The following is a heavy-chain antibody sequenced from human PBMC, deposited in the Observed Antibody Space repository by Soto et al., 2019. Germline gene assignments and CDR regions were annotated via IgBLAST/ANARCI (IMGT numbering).Heavy chain of an antibody. CDR1: GFTFSSYG. CDR3: AREPVPYYYYGMDV. V-gene: IGHV3-33*01. CDR2: IWYDGSNK. J-gene: IGHJ6*02. D-gene: IGHD2-2*01. Sequence: QVQLVESGGGVVQPGRSLRLSCAASGFTFSSYGMHWVRQAPGKGLEWVAVIWYDGSNKYYTDSAKGRFTISRDNSKNTLYLQMNSLRAEDTAVYYCAREPVPYYYYGMDVWGQGTTVTVSS.